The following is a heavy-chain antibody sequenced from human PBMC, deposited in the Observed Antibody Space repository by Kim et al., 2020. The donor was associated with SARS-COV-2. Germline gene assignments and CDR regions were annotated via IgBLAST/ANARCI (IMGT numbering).Heavy chain of an antibody. D-gene: IGHD2-21*01. CDR3: VKNCGGDCYSNF. CDR1: GFPFSSYA. V-gene: IGHV3-64D*09. CDR2: ISGDGTRT. Sequence: GGSLRLSCAASGFPFSSYAMHWVRQAPGKGLEYVSAISGDGTRTYYAESVRGRFTISRDNSKSTLSLQMNSLRGEDTAIYFCVKNCGGDCYSNFWGLGTL. J-gene: IGHJ4*02.